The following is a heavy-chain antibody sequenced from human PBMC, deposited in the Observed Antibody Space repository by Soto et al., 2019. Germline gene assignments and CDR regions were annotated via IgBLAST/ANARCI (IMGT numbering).Heavy chain of an antibody. V-gene: IGHV2-5*02. CDR3: AHRRSYCSGGSCYSGFDY. CDR1: GFSLSTSGVG. D-gene: IGHD2-15*01. J-gene: IGHJ4*02. CDR2: IYWDDDK. Sequence: QITLKESGPTLVKPTQTLTLTCTFSGFSLSTSGVGVGWIRQPPGKALEWLALIYWDDDKRYSPSLKSRLTLTKDTSKNQVVLTMTNMDPVDTATYYCAHRRSYCSGGSCYSGFDYWGQGTLVTVSS.